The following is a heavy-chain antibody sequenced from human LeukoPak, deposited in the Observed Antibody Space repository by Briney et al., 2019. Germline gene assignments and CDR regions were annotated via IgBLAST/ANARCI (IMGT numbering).Heavy chain of an antibody. D-gene: IGHD3-3*01. Sequence: PSETLSLTCTVSGGSICIDYWSWIRQPPGKGLEWIGRIYSSGSTTYNPSLKSRVTMSVDTSKNQFSLNLSSVTAADTAVYYCASSIFGVFPPAYWGQGTLVTVSS. CDR1: GGSICIDY. J-gene: IGHJ4*02. CDR2: IYSSGST. V-gene: IGHV4-4*07. CDR3: ASSIFGVFPPAY.